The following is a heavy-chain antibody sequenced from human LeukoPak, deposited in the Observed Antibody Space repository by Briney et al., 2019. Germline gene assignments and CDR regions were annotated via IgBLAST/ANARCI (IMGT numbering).Heavy chain of an antibody. D-gene: IGHD2-2*01. CDR1: GDSVSSNSAA. CDR2: TYYRSTWYN. Sequence: SQTLSLTCVISGDSVSSNSAAWNWIRQSPSRGLEWLGRTYYRSTWYNDYAVSVRGRITVNPDTSKNQFSLHLNSVTPEDTAVYYCARRLTQYDCFDPWGQGILVTVSS. V-gene: IGHV6-1*01. CDR3: ARRLTQYDCFDP. J-gene: IGHJ5*02.